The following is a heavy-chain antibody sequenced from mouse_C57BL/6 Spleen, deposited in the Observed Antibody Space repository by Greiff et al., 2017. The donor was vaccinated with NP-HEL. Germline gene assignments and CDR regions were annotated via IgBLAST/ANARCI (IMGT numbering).Heavy chain of an antibody. CDR2: INPSSGYT. V-gene: IGHV1-4*01. J-gene: IGHJ1*03. CDR1: GYTFTSYT. D-gene: IGHD2-13*01. Sequence: QVQLQQSGAELARPGASVKMSCKASGYTFTSYTMHWVKQRPGQGLAWIGYINPSSGYTKYNQKFKDKATLTADKSSSTAYMQLSSLTSEDSAVYYCARSGDTRYFDVGGTGTTVTVSS. CDR3: ARSGDTRYFDV.